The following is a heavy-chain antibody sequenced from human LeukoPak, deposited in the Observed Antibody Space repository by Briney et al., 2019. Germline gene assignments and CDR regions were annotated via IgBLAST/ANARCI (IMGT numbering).Heavy chain of an antibody. Sequence: SETLSLTCTVSGGSISSYYWSWIRQPPGKGLEWIGYIHYSGSTNYNPSLKSRVTISVDTSKNQFSLKLSSVTAADTAVFYCARVSVGAFDIWGQGTMVTVSS. V-gene: IGHV4-59*12. J-gene: IGHJ3*02. CDR1: GGSISSYY. CDR2: IHYSGST. CDR3: ARVSVGAFDI.